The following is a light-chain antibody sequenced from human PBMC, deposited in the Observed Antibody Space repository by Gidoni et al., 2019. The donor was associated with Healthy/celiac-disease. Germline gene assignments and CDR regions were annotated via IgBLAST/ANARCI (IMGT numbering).Light chain of an antibody. CDR2: QDS. V-gene: IGLV3-1*01. J-gene: IGLJ3*02. CDR3: QAWDSSFWV. CDR1: KLGDKY. Sequence: YELTQPPSVSVSPGQTASITCSGDKLGDKYACWYQQKPGQSPVLVIYQDSKRPSGIPERFSGSNSGNTATLTISGTQAMDEADYYCQAWDSSFWVFGGGTKLTVL.